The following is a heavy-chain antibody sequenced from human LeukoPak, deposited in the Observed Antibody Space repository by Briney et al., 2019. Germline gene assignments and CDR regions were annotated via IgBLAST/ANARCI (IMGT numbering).Heavy chain of an antibody. V-gene: IGHV1-46*01. CDR1: GYTFINYY. CDR3: ARENQPAGARFFDY. Sequence: ASVKVSCKASGYTFINYYVHWVRQAPGQGLGWMGIINPGGGSTSYAQKFQGRVTMTRDTSTSTVYMELSSLRCEDTAVYYCARENQPAGARFFDYWGQGILVTVSS. D-gene: IGHD6-13*01. J-gene: IGHJ4*02. CDR2: INPGGGST.